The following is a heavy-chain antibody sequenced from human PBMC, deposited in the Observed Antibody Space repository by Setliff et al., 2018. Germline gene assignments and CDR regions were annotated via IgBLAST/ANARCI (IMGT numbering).Heavy chain of an antibody. D-gene: IGHD3-10*01. CDR3: AKVPITKVYFYMDV. CDR1: GGPISSSNYY. CDR2: INYRGNT. Sequence: SETLSLTCTVSGGPISSSNYYWGWIRQPPGKGLEWIGSINYRGNTHDNPSLRSRVTMSVDTSTSHFSLRLSSVTAADTAVYYCAKVPITKVYFYMDVWGKGTTVTVSS. V-gene: IGHV4-39*02. J-gene: IGHJ6*03.